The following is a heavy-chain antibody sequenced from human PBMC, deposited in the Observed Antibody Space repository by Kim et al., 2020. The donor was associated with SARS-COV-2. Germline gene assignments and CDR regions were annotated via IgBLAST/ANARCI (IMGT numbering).Heavy chain of an antibody. D-gene: IGHD2-21*02. CDR2: IYYSGST. Sequence: SETLSLTCTVSGGSISSGGYYWSWIRQHPGKGLEWIGYIYYSGSTYYNPSLKSRVTISVDTSKNQFSLKLSSVTAADTAVYYCARDSAYCGGDCYGEPLDVWGQGTTVTVSS. CDR1: GGSISSGGYY. J-gene: IGHJ6*02. CDR3: ARDSAYCGGDCYGEPLDV. V-gene: IGHV4-31*03.